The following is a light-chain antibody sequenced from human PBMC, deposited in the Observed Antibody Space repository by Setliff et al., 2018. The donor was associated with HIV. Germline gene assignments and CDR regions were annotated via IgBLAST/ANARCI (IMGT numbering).Light chain of an antibody. V-gene: IGLV2-14*01. J-gene: IGLJ1*01. Sequence: QSALTQPASVSGFPGQSITISCSGTSSDVGGYNYVSWYQQHPGKAPKLIICDVTKRPSGVPNRFSGSKSGNTASLTISGLQAEDEADYYCTSYTSSNTPYVFGTGTKVTVL. CDR3: TSYTSSNTPYV. CDR2: DVT. CDR1: SSDVGGYNY.